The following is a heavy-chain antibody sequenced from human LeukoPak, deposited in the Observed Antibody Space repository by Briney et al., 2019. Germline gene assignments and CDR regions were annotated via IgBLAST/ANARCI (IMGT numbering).Heavy chain of an antibody. CDR3: ARDRNDSEDY. CDR1: GFTFSSYA. Sequence: GGSLRLSCAASGFTFSSYAMSWVRQAPGKGLEWVSTFSGSGGSTYSADSVKGRFTISRDNFKNTLYLQMNSLRAEDTAIYYCARDRNDSEDYWGQGTLVTVSS. CDR2: FSGSGGST. J-gene: IGHJ4*02. V-gene: IGHV3-23*01. D-gene: IGHD1-1*01.